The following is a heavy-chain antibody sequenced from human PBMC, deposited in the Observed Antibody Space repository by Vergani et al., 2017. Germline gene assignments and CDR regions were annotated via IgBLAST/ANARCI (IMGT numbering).Heavy chain of an antibody. D-gene: IGHD3-9*01. V-gene: IGHV3-11*01. Sequence: QVQLVESGGGLVKPGGSLRLSCAASGFTFSDYYMSWIRQAPGKGLEWVSYISSSGSTIYYADSVKGRFTISRDNAKISLYLQMNSLRAEDTALYYCARDVYYFDWLPRNYYVSSMDVWGKGTMVTVSS. CDR1: GFTFSDYY. J-gene: IGHJ6*03. CDR3: ARDVYYFDWLPRNYYVSSMDV. CDR2: ISSSGSTI.